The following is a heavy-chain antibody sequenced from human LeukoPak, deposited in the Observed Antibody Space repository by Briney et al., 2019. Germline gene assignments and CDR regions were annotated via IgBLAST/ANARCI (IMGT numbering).Heavy chain of an antibody. CDR1: GFNFDDYA. CDR2: INWKTGNG. Sequence: GRSLRLSCAVSGFNFDDYAMHWVQQAPGRGLEWVSGINWKTGNGIYADSVKGRFTISGDNAKNSLYLQMSSLRAEDTALYYCTRRAARWQFDLWGRGTLLTVSS. CDR3: TRRAARWQFDL. D-gene: IGHD5-24*01. J-gene: IGHJ2*01. V-gene: IGHV3-9*01.